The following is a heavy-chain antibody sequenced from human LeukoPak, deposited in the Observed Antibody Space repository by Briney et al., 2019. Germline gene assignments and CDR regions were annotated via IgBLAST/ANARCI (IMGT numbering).Heavy chain of an antibody. V-gene: IGHV3-21*01. CDR1: GFTFSSYS. CDR3: AREQRYSSSGGDY. CDR2: ISSSSSYI. J-gene: IGHJ4*02. Sequence: KTGGSLRLSCAASGFTFSSYSMNWVRQAPGKGLEWVSSISSSSSYIYYADSVKGRFTISRDNAKNSLYLQMNSLRAEDTAVYYCAREQRYSSSGGDYWGQGTLVTVSS. D-gene: IGHD6-6*01.